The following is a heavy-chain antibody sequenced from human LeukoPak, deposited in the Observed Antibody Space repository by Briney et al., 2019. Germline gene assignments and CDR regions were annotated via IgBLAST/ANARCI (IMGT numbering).Heavy chain of an antibody. CDR1: GFIFSSYA. CDR2: IRGSGGTT. J-gene: IGHJ6*04. Sequence: GGSLRPSCAASGFIFSSYAMSWVRQAPGKGLEWVSAIRGSGGTTYYADSVKGRFTISRDNSKNTLYLQMNSLRAEDTALYYCAKGGIVAVPAAMMDVWGKGTTVTVSS. D-gene: IGHD2-2*01. V-gene: IGHV3-23*01. CDR3: AKGGIVAVPAAMMDV.